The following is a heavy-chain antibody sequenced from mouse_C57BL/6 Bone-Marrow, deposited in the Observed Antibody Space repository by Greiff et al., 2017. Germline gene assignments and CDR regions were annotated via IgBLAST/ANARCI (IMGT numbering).Heavy chain of an antibody. J-gene: IGHJ2*01. Sequence: VQLQQSGPGLVQPSQRLSITCTVSGFSLTSHRVHRVRQSPGKGLQWLGVTLCGGSTDYSAACLSRLSISKDNAKSQVLLRRNSLQADDTAIYYCAREAGYYGSIFGYWRGDTTLSVSS. CDR1: GFSLTSHR. CDR2: TLCGGST. D-gene: IGHD1-1*01. CDR3: AREAGYYGSIFGY. V-gene: IGHV2-2*01.